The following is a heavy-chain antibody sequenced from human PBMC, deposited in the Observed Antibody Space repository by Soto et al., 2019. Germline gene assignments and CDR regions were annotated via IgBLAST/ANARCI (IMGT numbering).Heavy chain of an antibody. J-gene: IGHJ2*01. CDR1: GFTFDDYA. Sequence: EVQLVESGGGLVQPGRSLRLSCAASGFTFDDYAMHWVRQAPGKGLEWVSGISWNSGSIGYADSVKGRFTISRDNAKNSLDLQMNSLRAEDTALYYCAKDSRQVTSFYWYFDLWGRGTLVTVSS. V-gene: IGHV3-9*01. D-gene: IGHD2-21*02. CDR2: ISWNSGSI. CDR3: AKDSRQVTSFYWYFDL.